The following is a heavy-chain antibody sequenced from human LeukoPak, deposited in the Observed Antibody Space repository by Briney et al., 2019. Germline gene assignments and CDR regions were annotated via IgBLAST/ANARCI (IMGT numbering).Heavy chain of an antibody. CDR2: IYYSGST. CDR3: AREQSSGLGYNGFDP. CDR1: GGSISSYY. Sequence: SETLSLTCTVSGGSISSYYWSWIRQPPGKGLEWIGYIYYSGSTNYNPSLKSRVTISVDTSKNQFSLKLSSVTAADTAVYYCAREQSSGLGYNGFDPWGQGTLVTVSS. J-gene: IGHJ5*02. V-gene: IGHV4-59*01. D-gene: IGHD6-19*01.